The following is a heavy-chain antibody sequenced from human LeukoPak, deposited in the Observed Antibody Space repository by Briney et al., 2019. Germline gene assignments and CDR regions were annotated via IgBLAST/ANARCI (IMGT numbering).Heavy chain of an antibody. Sequence: GESLKISCKGSGYSFTSYWIGWVRRMPGKGLEWMGIIYPGDSDTTYSPSFQGQVTISADKSISTAYLQWSSLKASDTAMYYCARRGYDSSGYRDAFDIWGQGTMVTVSS. J-gene: IGHJ3*02. CDR1: GYSFTSYW. CDR3: ARRGYDSSGYRDAFDI. D-gene: IGHD3-22*01. CDR2: IYPGDSDT. V-gene: IGHV5-51*01.